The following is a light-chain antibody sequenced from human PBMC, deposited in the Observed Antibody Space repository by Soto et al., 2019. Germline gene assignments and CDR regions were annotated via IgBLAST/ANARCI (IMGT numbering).Light chain of an antibody. Sequence: VLTQSPRSTSLSLGRRSTLPCRASESVSRSYVAWYTKKTGQAPRRSSVGASFRATGIPDRCSGRGSGTDFTRTSSRLEPEDLAVDYGQQYGSSPTTVGPGTKVEI. CDR1: ESVSRSY. CDR3: QQYGSSPTT. CDR2: GAS. J-gene: IGKJ1*01. V-gene: IGKV3-20*01.